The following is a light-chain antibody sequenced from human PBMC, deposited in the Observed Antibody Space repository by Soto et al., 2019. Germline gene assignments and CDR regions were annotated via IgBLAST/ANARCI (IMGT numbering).Light chain of an antibody. V-gene: IGKV3-11*01. CDR2: DAS. CDR3: QQYGSST. Sequence: EIVLTQSPATLSLSPGERATLSCRASQSVSSYLAWYQQKPGQAPRLLIYDASNRATGIPARFSVSGSGIDFTLTISSIEPVYFAVYYCQQYGSSTFGQGTKVDIK. J-gene: IGKJ1*01. CDR1: QSVSSY.